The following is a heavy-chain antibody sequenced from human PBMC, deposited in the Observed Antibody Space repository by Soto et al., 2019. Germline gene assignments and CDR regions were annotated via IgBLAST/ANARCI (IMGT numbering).Heavy chain of an antibody. CDR2: ISASAVTT. Sequence: EVQLVDSGGGLVQPGESLRLSCAGSGFTFSAYAMSWVRQAPGKGLEWVPSISASAVTTYNTDSVRGRFTISWDNSSNTAYLPMNSLRADDTAVYFCSKPPGFNNVVPAYFDYWGGGTRVTVSS. D-gene: IGHD2-15*01. J-gene: IGHJ4*02. V-gene: IGHV3-23*04. CDR1: GFTFSAYA. CDR3: SKPPGFNNVVPAYFDY.